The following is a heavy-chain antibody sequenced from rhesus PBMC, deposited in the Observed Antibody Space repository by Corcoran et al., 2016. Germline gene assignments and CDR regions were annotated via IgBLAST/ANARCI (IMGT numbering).Heavy chain of an antibody. Sequence: EMQLVESGGGLVQPGGSLRLSFAASGLTFSDHYMEWFSHAPGRGPVWVGFFGNKAKGGTAEYAAAVIGRFTISRDDSKNVTDLQMNSLKTEDTAVYYCTTVKKFWTGYYGFDYWGQGVLVTVSS. D-gene: IGHD3-3*01. CDR3: TTVKKFWTGYYGFDY. CDR2: FGNKAKGGTA. J-gene: IGHJ4*01. CDR1: GLTFSDHY. V-gene: IGHV3-116*01.